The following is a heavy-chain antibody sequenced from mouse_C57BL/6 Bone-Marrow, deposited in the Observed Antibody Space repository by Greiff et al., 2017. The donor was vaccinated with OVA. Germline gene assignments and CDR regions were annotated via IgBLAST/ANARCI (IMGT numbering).Heavy chain of an antibody. CDR1: GYSITSGYY. CDR3: ARGPYYYGSSEAMDY. D-gene: IGHD1-1*01. Sequence: ESGPGLVKPSQSLSLTCSVTGYSITSGYYWNWIRQFPGNKLEWMGYISYDGSNNYNPSLKNRISITRDTSKNQFFMKLNSVTTEDTATYYSARGPYYYGSSEAMDYWGQGTSVTVSS. J-gene: IGHJ4*01. V-gene: IGHV3-6*01. CDR2: ISYDGSN.